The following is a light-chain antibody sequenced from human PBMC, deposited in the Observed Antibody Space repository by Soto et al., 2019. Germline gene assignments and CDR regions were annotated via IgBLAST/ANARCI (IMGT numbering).Light chain of an antibody. J-gene: IGKJ4*01. CDR1: QSVSSY. CDR3: QHRSNWPLT. V-gene: IGKV3-11*01. CDR2: DAS. Sequence: EIVLTQSPATLSLSPGERATLSCRASQSVSSYLAWYQQKPGQAPRLLIYDASNRAAGIPARFSGSGSGTDFTLTISSLEPEDFAVYYCQHRSNWPLTFGGGTKVEIK.